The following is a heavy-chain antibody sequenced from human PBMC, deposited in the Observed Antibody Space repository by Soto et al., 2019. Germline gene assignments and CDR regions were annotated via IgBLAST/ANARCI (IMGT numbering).Heavy chain of an antibody. Sequence: GGSLRLSCAASGFTFSTYWMSWVRQAPGKGLEWVANIKQDGSERYYVDSVKGRFTISRDNAKNSLYLQMNSLRGEDTGVYYCATDSGTSDYWGPGTLVT. J-gene: IGHJ4*02. D-gene: IGHD1-1*01. CDR2: IKQDGSER. CDR1: GFTFSTYW. CDR3: ATDSGTSDY. V-gene: IGHV3-7*01.